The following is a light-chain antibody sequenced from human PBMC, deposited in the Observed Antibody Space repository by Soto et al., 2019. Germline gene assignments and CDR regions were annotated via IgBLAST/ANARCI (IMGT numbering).Light chain of an antibody. Sequence: AIQMTQSPSSLSASVGDRVTITSRASQGIGTELGWYQLKPGKAPKLLVYGASTLQSGVLPRFSGSGSGTDFTLTISSLQPDDFATYYCLQDFSYPRTFGQGTKVEIK. V-gene: IGKV1-6*02. CDR3: LQDFSYPRT. J-gene: IGKJ1*01. CDR2: GAS. CDR1: QGIGTE.